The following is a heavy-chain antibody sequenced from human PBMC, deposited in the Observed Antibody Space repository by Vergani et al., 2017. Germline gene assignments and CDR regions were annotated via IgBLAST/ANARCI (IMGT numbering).Heavy chain of an antibody. CDR1: GFTFSSYW. Sequence: EVQLVESGGGLVQPGGSLRLSCAASGFTFSSYWMSWVRQAPGKGLEWVANIKQDGSEKYYVDSVKGRLTISRDNAKNSLYLQMNSLRAEDTAVYYCARDTPYCSSTSCYAGGVDYWGQGTLVTVSS. V-gene: IGHV3-7*03. D-gene: IGHD2-2*01. CDR3: ARDTPYCSSTSCYAGGVDY. CDR2: IKQDGSEK. J-gene: IGHJ4*02.